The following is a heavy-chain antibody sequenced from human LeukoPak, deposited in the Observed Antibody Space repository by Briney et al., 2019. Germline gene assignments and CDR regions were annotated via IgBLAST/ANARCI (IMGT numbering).Heavy chain of an antibody. CDR2: ISGSSRTI. CDR1: GINFSGYS. D-gene: IGHD3-22*01. J-gene: IGHJ6*02. CDR3: AIRGYYDTTYAYDYHAMDV. V-gene: IGHV3-48*02. Sequence: GGSLRLSCAASGINFSGYSMHRVRQAPGKGLEWVSYISGSSRTIYYADSVKGRFTISRDNAKNSLHLQINSLRDEDTAVYYCAIRGYYDTTYAYDYHAMDVWGQGTAVTVSS.